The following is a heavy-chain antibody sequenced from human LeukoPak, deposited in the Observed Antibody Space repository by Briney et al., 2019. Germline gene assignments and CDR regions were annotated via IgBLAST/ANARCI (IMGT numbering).Heavy chain of an antibody. Sequence: GGSLTLSCAASGFTFNNYAMSWGRQTPGKGLEWVSGISDSDGSTYYTDSVKGRFTISRDNSKDTVYLQMNNLRAADKALYFCVRHDSYIPFWGQGSLVTVSS. D-gene: IGHD5-18*01. V-gene: IGHV3-23*01. CDR2: ISDSDGST. CDR3: VRHDSYIPF. CDR1: GFTFNNYA. J-gene: IGHJ1*01.